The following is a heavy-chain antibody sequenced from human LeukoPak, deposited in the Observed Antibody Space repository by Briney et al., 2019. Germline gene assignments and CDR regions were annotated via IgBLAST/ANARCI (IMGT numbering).Heavy chain of an antibody. CDR2: ISSSGSTI. D-gene: IGHD1-26*01. CDR1: GFTFSSYE. CDR3: ARDGSVGATSGAFDI. Sequence: GGSLRLSCAASGFTFSSYEMNWVRQAPGKGLEWVSYISSSGSTIYYADSVKGRFTISRDNAKNSLYLQMNSLRAEDTAVYYCARDGSVGATSGAFDIWGQGKMVTASS. J-gene: IGHJ3*02. V-gene: IGHV3-48*03.